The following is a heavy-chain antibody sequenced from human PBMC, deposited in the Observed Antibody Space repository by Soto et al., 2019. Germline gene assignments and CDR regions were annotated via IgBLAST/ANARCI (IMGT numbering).Heavy chain of an antibody. Sequence: QVQLVQSGAEVKEPGASVKVSCKASGYTFTSYYMHWVRQAPGQGLEWMGIINPSGGSTSYAQKFQGRVTMTRDTSTSTVYMELSSLRSEDTAVYYCATSEGYSGYEGYFDYWGQGTLVTVSS. CDR1: GYTFTSYY. J-gene: IGHJ4*02. CDR3: ATSEGYSGYEGYFDY. V-gene: IGHV1-46*01. CDR2: INPSGGST. D-gene: IGHD5-12*01.